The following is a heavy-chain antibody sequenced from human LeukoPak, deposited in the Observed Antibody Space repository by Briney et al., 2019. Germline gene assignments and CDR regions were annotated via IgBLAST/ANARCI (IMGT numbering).Heavy chain of an antibody. CDR2: ISYDGTNK. CDR1: GFTFSNYD. Sequence: GGSLRLSCAASGFTFSNYDMHWVRQAPGKGVEWVAVISYDGTNKYYADSVKGRFTISRDNSKNTLHLQMNSLRAEDTAVYYCAKDDRGNEAPFDYWGQGTLVTVSS. J-gene: IGHJ4*02. CDR3: AKDDRGNEAPFDY. V-gene: IGHV3-30*18.